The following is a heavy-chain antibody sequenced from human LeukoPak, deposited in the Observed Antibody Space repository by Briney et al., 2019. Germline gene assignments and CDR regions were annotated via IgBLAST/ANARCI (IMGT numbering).Heavy chain of an antibody. CDR2: INTNTGNP. Sequence: GASVKVSCKASGYTFTSYGISWVRQAPGQGLEWMGWINTNTGNPTYAQGFTGRFVFSLDTSVSTAYLQISSLKAEDTAVYYCARDVGWIAAAGFWWFDPWGQGTLVTVSS. CDR3: ARDVGWIAAAGFWWFDP. D-gene: IGHD6-13*01. V-gene: IGHV7-4-1*02. J-gene: IGHJ5*02. CDR1: GYTFTSYG.